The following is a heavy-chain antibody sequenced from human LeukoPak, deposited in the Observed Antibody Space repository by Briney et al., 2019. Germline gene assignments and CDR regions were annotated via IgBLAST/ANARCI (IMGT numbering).Heavy chain of an antibody. D-gene: IGHD2-15*01. CDR3: TTRSPARYCSDGACYSSADY. V-gene: IGHV3-15*07. J-gene: IGHJ4*02. CDR1: GFTFSSYT. CDR2: IRSKADGGTP. Sequence: GGSLRLSCAASGFTFSSYTMNWVRQAPGKGLEWVGHIRSKADGGTPDYIAPVKGRFTISRDDSKDTLYLQMNSLNTEDTAMYYCTTRSPARYCSDGACYSSADYWGQGTLVTVSS.